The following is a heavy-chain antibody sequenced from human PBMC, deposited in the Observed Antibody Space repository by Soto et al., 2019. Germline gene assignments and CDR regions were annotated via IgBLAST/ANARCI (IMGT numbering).Heavy chain of an antibody. CDR2: ISNSADDT. CDR1: GITFGSRA. D-gene: IGHD6-19*01. Sequence: EVQLLESGGDLIQPGGSLRLSCVASGITFGSRAMSWVRQAPGEGLEWVSTISNSADDTYYADSVKGRFTISRDTSRNTLYLRMSSLRAEDTALYYCAKDRALGAVADAFDYWGQGTLVTVSS. V-gene: IGHV3-23*01. CDR3: AKDRALGAVADAFDY. J-gene: IGHJ4*02.